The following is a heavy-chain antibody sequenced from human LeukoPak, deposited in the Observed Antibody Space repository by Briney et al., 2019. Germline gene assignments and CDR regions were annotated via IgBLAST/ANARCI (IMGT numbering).Heavy chain of an antibody. D-gene: IGHD2-21*01. V-gene: IGHV1-8*01. CDR2: MNPNSGNT. CDR1: GYTFTSYD. J-gene: IGHJ6*02. Sequence: GASVKVSCKASGYTFTSYDINWVRQATGQGLGWMGWMNPNSGNTGYAQKFQGRVTMTRNTSISTAYMELSSLRSEDTAVYYCARGPYLNYYYYYGMDVWGQGTTVTVSS. CDR3: ARGPYLNYYYYYGMDV.